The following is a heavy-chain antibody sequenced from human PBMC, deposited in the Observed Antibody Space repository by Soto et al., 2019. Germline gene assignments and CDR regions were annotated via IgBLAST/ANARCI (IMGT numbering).Heavy chain of an antibody. Sequence: PSETLSLTCAVSGHSISSGFYYWSWIRQPPGKGLEWIGSIYHSGSTYYNPSLKSRVTMSVDTSKNQLSLKLSSVTEADTAVYYCARYGYSYSARFVDSWGQGSGVT. V-gene: IGHV4-38-2*01. CDR3: ARYGYSYSARFVDS. J-gene: IGHJ4*02. CDR1: GHSISSGFYY. CDR2: IYHSGST. D-gene: IGHD5-18*01.